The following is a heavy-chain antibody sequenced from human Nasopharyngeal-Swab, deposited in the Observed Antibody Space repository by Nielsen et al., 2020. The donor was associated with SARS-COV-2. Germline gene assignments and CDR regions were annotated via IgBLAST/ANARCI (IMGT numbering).Heavy chain of an antibody. V-gene: IGHV3-15*01. J-gene: IGHJ6*02. Sequence: SCAASGFTFSNAWMSWVRQAPGQGLEWVGRIKSKTDGGTTDYAAPVKGRFTISRDDSKNTLYLQMNSLKTEDTAVYYCTRGGLYGMDVWGQGTTVTVSS. CDR1: GFTFSNAW. D-gene: IGHD3-16*01. CDR3: TRGGLYGMDV. CDR2: IKSKTDGGTT.